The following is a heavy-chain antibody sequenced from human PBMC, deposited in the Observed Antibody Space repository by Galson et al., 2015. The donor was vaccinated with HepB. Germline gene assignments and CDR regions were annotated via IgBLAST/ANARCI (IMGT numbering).Heavy chain of an antibody. Sequence: SLRLSCAVSGFTFSSFTMHWVRQAPGKGLEWVAVISYDGSNKYYADSVKGRFTISRDNSKNTLHLQMNSLRAEDTAMYYCARDLWGYSYGPIDYWGQGTLVTVSS. CDR1: GFTFSSFT. CDR3: ARDLWGYSYGPIDY. V-gene: IGHV3-30*04. CDR2: ISYDGSNK. D-gene: IGHD5-18*01. J-gene: IGHJ4*02.